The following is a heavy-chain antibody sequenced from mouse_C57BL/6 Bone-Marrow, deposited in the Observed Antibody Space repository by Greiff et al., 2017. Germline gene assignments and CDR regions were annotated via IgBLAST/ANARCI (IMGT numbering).Heavy chain of an antibody. CDR1: GYTFTSYW. Sequence: QVQLKQPGAELVKPGASVKLSCKASGYTFTSYWMHWVKQRPGRGLEWIGRLDPTSGGTKYNEKFKSKATMTADKPSSTAYMQLSSLTSEESAVYYCAHGNYFYWYFAVWGTGTTVTVSS. V-gene: IGHV1-72*01. CDR2: LDPTSGGT. D-gene: IGHD2-1*01. CDR3: AHGNYFYWYFAV. J-gene: IGHJ1*03.